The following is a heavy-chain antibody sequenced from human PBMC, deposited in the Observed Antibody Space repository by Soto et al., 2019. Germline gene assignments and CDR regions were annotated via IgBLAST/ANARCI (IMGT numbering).Heavy chain of an antibody. Sequence: ASVKVSCKASGYRFSDYYLHWVRQAPGQGPEWMGWMNPNSGDTRYAQKFKGRVTMTRDTSVRTAFMELNWLKSDDTAVYYCAIESGGATATLDYYYFYMDVWGIGTTVTVSS. CDR2: MNPNSGDT. J-gene: IGHJ6*03. D-gene: IGHD5-12*01. CDR3: AIESGGATATLDYYYFYMDV. CDR1: GYRFSDYY. V-gene: IGHV1-2*02.